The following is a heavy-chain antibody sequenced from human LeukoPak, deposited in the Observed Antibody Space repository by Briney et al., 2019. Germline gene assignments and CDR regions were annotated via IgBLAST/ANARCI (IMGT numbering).Heavy chain of an antibody. D-gene: IGHD1-26*01. V-gene: IGHV3-30*04. J-gene: IGHJ6*03. Sequence: GGSLRLSCAVSGFIFSTYAMHWVRQAPGKGLEWVAVISYDGRSKYYGDSVKGRVTISRDNSKNTLYLQLKSPRTEDTAVYYCARDGVYGGGTYSDYYFYMDVWGKGTTVTVSS. CDR2: ISYDGRSK. CDR1: GFIFSTYA. CDR3: ARDGVYGGGTYSDYYFYMDV.